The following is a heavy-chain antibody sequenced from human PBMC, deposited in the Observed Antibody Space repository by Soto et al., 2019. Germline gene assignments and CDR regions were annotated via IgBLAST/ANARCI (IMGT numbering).Heavy chain of an antibody. D-gene: IGHD3-3*01. J-gene: IGHJ4*02. V-gene: IGHV5-10-1*01. CDR2: IDPSDSYT. CDR1: GYSFSSYW. Sequence: PGESLKISCKGSGYSFSSYWISWGRQMPGKGLEWMGRIDPSDSYTNYSPSFQGHVTISADKSISTAYLQWSSLKASDTAMYYCARSGELGVEDFDYWGQGTLVTVSS. CDR3: ARSGELGVEDFDY.